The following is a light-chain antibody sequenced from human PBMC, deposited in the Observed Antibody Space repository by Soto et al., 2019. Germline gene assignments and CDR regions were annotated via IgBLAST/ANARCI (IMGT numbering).Light chain of an antibody. CDR3: CSYADNYSYV. Sequence: QSVLTQPASVSASPGQSITISCTATSSDVGAYNYVSWYQQHPGKAPKLMTYDVSKRPSGVPDRFSGSKSGNTASLTISGLQAEDEADYYCCSYADNYSYVFGTGTKVTVL. V-gene: IGLV2-11*01. CDR1: SSDVGAYNY. J-gene: IGLJ1*01. CDR2: DVS.